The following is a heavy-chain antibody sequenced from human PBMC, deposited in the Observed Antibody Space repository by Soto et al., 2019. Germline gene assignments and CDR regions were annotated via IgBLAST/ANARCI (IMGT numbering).Heavy chain of an antibody. D-gene: IGHD6-13*01. J-gene: IGHJ4*01. CDR2: AQPGHSDT. Sequence: VESLKISCQVSGYRFTSFWIVWVLQMPGKGLEWVGIAQPGHSDTRYSPSFQGHVTISADESTNTAYLQWSSLRASDTAMYFCARHGYSSSWYPDHWGHGTMVTVSS. CDR3: ARHGYSSSWYPDH. V-gene: IGHV5-51*01. CDR1: GYRFTSFW.